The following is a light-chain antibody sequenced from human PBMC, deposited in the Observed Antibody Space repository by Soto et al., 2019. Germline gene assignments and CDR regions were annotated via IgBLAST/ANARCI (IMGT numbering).Light chain of an antibody. CDR2: GVS. CDR3: QHYRTYWT. CDR1: QSLTSSY. Sequence: EIVLTQSPGTLSLSPGETATLSCRASQSLTSSYLAWYQQRPGQAPSLLIYGVSSRATGIPDRFSGSGSGTDFTLTITRLEPEDFAVYYCQHYRTYWTFGQGTKVDIK. V-gene: IGKV3-20*01. J-gene: IGKJ1*01.